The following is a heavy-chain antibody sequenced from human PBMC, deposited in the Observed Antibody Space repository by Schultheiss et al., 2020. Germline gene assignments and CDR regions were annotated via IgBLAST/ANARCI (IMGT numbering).Heavy chain of an antibody. CDR1: GFTFSNAW. D-gene: IGHD5-12*01. J-gene: IGHJ4*02. CDR3: ARGGTFLRSDPIDY. Sequence: GESLKISCAASGFTFSNAWMNWVRQAPGKGLEWVSYISSSSSTIYYADSVKGRFTISRDNAKNSLYLQMNNLRAEDTAVYYCARGGTFLRSDPIDYWGQGTLVTLSS. V-gene: IGHV3-48*01. CDR2: ISSSSSTI.